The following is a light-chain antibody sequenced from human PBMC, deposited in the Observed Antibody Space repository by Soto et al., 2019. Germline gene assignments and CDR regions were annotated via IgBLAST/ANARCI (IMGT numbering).Light chain of an antibody. J-gene: IGLJ1*01. Sequence: QSVLTQPASVSGSPGQSINISCTGTSSDVGGYNYVSWYQHHPGKAPKLIIYDVSNRPSVVSNPFSGSKSGNTASLTISGLQPEDEADYYCSSYTTSNTRQIVFGTGTQLTVL. CDR1: SSDVGGYNY. CDR3: SSYTTSNTRQIV. CDR2: DVS. V-gene: IGLV2-14*03.